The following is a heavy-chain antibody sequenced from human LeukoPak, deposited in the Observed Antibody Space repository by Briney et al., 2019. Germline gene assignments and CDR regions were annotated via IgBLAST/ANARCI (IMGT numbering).Heavy chain of an antibody. CDR2: IYHSGST. V-gene: IGHV4-59*08. CDR3: ARHIGYDILTRYYPFDY. Sequence: PSETLSLTCTVSGGSISSYDWSWIRQPPGKGLEWIGYIYHSGSTNYNPSLKSRVTISVDTAKNQFSLKLSSVTAADTAVYYCARHIGYDILTRYYPFDYWGQGALVTVSS. D-gene: IGHD3-9*01. CDR1: GGSISSYD. J-gene: IGHJ4*02.